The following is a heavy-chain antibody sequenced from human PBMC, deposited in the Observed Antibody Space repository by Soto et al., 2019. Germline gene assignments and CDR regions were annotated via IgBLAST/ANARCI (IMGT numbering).Heavy chain of an antibody. J-gene: IGHJ4*02. Sequence: GGSLRLSCVTSGFSFSNSGMSWVRQAPGKGLDWVSGISGNGRNTYYTDSVKGRFLVSRDNSGNTLFLQMNSLRAEDTAIYFCAKNGLSNSPSAIDSWGQGTLVTVSS. CDR1: GFSFSNSG. CDR2: ISGNGRNT. CDR3: AKNGLSNSPSAIDS. D-gene: IGHD1-1*01. V-gene: IGHV3-23*01.